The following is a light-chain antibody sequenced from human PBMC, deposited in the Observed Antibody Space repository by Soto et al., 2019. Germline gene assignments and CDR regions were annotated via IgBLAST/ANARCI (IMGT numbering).Light chain of an antibody. CDR1: SSDVGSYNL. Sequence: SALPQAASGSGSPGQSITISCTGTSSDVGSYNLVSWYQQHPGKAPKLMIYEGSKRPSGVSNRFSGSKSGNTASLTISGLQAEDEADYYCCSYAGSSTFYVFGTGTKVTVL. CDR2: EGS. J-gene: IGLJ1*01. V-gene: IGLV2-23*01. CDR3: CSYAGSSTFYV.